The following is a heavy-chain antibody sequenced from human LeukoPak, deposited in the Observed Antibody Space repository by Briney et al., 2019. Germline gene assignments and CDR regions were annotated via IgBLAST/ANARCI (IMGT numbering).Heavy chain of an antibody. Sequence: GASVKVSCKASGGSFSDCPINWVRQAPGQGLEWLGGIIPKYSASNYAQAFQGRVTITADESTNTVSMEMSGLRPDDTAVYYCVRPDGIFGVPAAFDAWGQGTLVAVSS. CDR3: VRPDGIFGVPAAFDA. V-gene: IGHV1-69*13. CDR1: GGSFSDCP. CDR2: IIPKYSAS. D-gene: IGHD3-3*02. J-gene: IGHJ3*01.